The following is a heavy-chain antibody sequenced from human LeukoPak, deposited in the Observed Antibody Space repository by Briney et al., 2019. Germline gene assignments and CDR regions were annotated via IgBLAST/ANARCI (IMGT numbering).Heavy chain of an antibody. CDR2: IKQDGSEK. CDR1: GIILSSYW. CDR3: AKDGGYSYRLNYYYYYMDV. V-gene: IGHV3-7*01. Sequence: QSGGSLRLSCAASGIILSSYWMSWVRQAPGKGLEWVANIKQDGSEKWYVDSVKGRFTISRDNAKNSLYLQMNSLRAEDTAVYYCAKDGGYSYRLNYYYYYMDVWGKGTTVTVSS. D-gene: IGHD5-18*01. J-gene: IGHJ6*03.